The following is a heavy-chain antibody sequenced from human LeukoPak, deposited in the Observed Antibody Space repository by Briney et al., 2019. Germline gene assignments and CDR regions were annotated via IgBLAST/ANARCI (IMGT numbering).Heavy chain of an antibody. CDR3: AKGFGAAGLDAFDI. CDR2: ISWNSGSI. D-gene: IGHD6-13*01. V-gene: IGHV3-9*01. J-gene: IGHJ3*02. Sequence: GGSLRLSCAASGFTFDDYAMHWVRQAPGKGLEWVSGISWNSGSIGYADSVKGRFTISRDNAKNSLYLQMNSLRAEDTALYYCAKGFGAAGLDAFDIWGQGTMVTVSS. CDR1: GFTFDDYA.